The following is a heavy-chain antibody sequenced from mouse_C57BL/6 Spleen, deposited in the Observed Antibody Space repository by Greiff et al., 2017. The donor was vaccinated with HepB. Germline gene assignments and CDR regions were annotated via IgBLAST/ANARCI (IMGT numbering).Heavy chain of an antibody. V-gene: IGHV1-82*01. Sequence: QVQLQQSGPELVKPGASVKISCKASGYAFSSSWMNWVKQRPGKGLEWIGRIYPGDGDTNYNGKFKGKATMTADKSSSTAYMQLSSLTSEESAVYFWARRGVSHGAMDYWGQGTSVTVSS. CDR1: GYAFSSSW. CDR2: IYPGDGDT. J-gene: IGHJ4*01. CDR3: ARRGVSHGAMDY. D-gene: IGHD6-1*01.